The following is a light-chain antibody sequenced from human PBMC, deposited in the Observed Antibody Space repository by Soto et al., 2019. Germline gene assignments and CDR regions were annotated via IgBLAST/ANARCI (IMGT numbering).Light chain of an antibody. J-gene: IGLJ1*01. CDR3: QTYDSSLSALYV. CDR1: SSNIGAGSD. V-gene: IGLV1-40*01. CDR2: GNT. Sequence: HSVLTHPPSICWAPGHRVTIACTGSSSNIGAGSDVHWYHQLPGTAPKLLIYGNTNRPSGVPDRFSGSKSGTSASLAIAGLQTEDEGDYYCQTYDSSLSALYVFGTGTKVTVL.